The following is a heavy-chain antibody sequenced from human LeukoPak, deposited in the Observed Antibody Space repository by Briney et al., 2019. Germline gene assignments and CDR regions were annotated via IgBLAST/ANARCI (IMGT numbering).Heavy chain of an antibody. CDR1: GGSISSGDYY. D-gene: IGHD3-22*01. J-gene: IGHJ3*02. Sequence: SETLSLTCTVSGGSISSGDYYWSWVRQPPGKGLEWTGYIYYSGSTYYNPSLKSRVTISVDTSKNQFSLKLSSVTAADTAVYYCARVWDREGYYDSNDAFDIWGQGTMVTVSS. CDR2: IYYSGST. CDR3: ARVWDREGYYDSNDAFDI. V-gene: IGHV4-30-4*01.